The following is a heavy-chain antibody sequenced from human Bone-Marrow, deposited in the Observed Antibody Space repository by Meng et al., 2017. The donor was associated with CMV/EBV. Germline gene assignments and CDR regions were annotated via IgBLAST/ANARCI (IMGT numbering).Heavy chain of an antibody. CDR1: GFTFSSYW. CDR3: ARDRLEATIFGVVRPGGMDV. Sequence: LSLTCAASGFTFSSYWMHWVRQAPGKGLVWVSRINSDGSSTSYADSVKGRFTISRDNAKNTLYLQMNSLRAEDTAVYYCARDRLEATIFGVVRPGGMDVWGQGTTVTVSS. J-gene: IGHJ6*02. V-gene: IGHV3-74*01. CDR2: INSDGSST. D-gene: IGHD3-3*01.